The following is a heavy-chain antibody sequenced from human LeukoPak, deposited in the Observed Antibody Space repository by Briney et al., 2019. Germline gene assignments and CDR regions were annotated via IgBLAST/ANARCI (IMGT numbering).Heavy chain of an antibody. CDR3: VRGTAPLTIFGPAVAFDI. CDR1: GGSISSYY. Sequence: SETLSLTRTVSGGSISSYYWSWIRQPPGKGLEWIGYIYYSGSTNYNPSLKSRVTISVDTSKNQFSLKLSSVTAADTAVYYCVRGTAPLTIFGPAVAFDIWGQGTMVTVSS. J-gene: IGHJ3*02. D-gene: IGHD3-3*01. V-gene: IGHV4-59*01. CDR2: IYYSGST.